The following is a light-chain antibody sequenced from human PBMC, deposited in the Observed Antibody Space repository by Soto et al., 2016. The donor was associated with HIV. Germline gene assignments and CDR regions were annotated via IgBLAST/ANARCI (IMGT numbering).Light chain of an antibody. Sequence: SSELTQDPAVSVALGQTVRITCQGDSLRLYYASWYQQKPGQAPLLVMFGENNRPSGIPDRFSGSNSGYTASLTITGAQAEDEADYYCNSRDSSGNLYVFGSGTKVTVL. V-gene: IGLV3-19*01. J-gene: IGLJ1*01. CDR2: GEN. CDR1: SLRLYY. CDR3: NSRDSSGNLYV.